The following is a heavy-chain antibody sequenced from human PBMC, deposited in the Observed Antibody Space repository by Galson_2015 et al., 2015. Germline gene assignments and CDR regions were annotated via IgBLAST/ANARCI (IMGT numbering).Heavy chain of an antibody. D-gene: IGHD6-13*01. CDR2: VSGHGTTT. Sequence: SLRLSCAASGFTFSSYAMSWVRQAPGKGLEWVAAVSGHGTTTCYADSVKGRFTISRDSSKNTVFLQINSLRAEDMAVYYCAKSPGYSSTWGDYFDYWGQGTLVTVSS. CDR3: AKSPGYSSTWGDYFDY. V-gene: IGHV3-23*01. J-gene: IGHJ4*02. CDR1: GFTFSSYA.